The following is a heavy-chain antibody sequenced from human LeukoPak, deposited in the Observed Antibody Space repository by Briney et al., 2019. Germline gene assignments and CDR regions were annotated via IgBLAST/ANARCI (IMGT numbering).Heavy chain of an antibody. J-gene: IGHJ1*01. Sequence: SETLSLTCAVYGGSFSGYYWSWIRQPPGKGLEWIGEINHSGSTNYNPSLKSRVTISVDTSKNQFSLKLSSVTAADTAVYYCARGPIPMYYYDSSGYYFLYWGQGTLVTASS. CDR3: ARGPIPMYYYDSSGYYFLY. V-gene: IGHV4-34*01. CDR2: INHSGST. D-gene: IGHD3-22*01. CDR1: GGSFSGYY.